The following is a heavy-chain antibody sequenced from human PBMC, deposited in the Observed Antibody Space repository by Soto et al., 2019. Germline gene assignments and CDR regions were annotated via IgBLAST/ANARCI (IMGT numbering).Heavy chain of an antibody. J-gene: IGHJ4*02. Sequence: ASVKVSFKASGYIFTNYYIHWVRQAPAQGLEWMGIIKPGSGSTSYAQKCLGRVTMTRDTSTTTVHMELSSLRSEDTAIYYCTRGLYNDGGLVHWGQEALVT. CDR3: TRGLYNDGGLVH. CDR1: GYIFTNYY. D-gene: IGHD3-22*01. V-gene: IGHV1-46*01. CDR2: IKPGSGST.